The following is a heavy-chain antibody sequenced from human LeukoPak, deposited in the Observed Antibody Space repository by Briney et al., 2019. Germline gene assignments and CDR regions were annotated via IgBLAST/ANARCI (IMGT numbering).Heavy chain of an antibody. V-gene: IGHV1-45*02. D-gene: IGHD6-13*01. Sequence: ASVKVSCKASGYTFTYRYLHWVRQAPGQALEWMGWITPFNGNTNYAQKLQGRVTMTTDTSTSTAYMELRSLRSDDTAIYYCARSKAAVGWYVDMDVWGTGTTVTVSS. CDR3: ARSKAAVGWYVDMDV. CDR1: GYTFTYRY. J-gene: IGHJ6*04. CDR2: ITPFNGNT.